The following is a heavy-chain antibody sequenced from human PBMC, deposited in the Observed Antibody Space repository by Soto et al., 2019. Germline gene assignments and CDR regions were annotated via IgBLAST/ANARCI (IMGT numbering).Heavy chain of an antibody. CDR2: ISAYNGNT. CDR1: GYTFTSYG. CDR3: ARDLNYYDSSGPQGYWFDP. D-gene: IGHD3-22*01. J-gene: IGHJ5*02. V-gene: IGHV1-18*04. Sequence: ASVKVSCKAAGYTFTSYGISWVRQAPGQGLEWMGWISAYNGNTNYAQKLQGRVTMTTDTSTSTAYMGLRSLRSDDTAVYYCARDLNYYDSSGPQGYWFDPWGQGTLVTVSS.